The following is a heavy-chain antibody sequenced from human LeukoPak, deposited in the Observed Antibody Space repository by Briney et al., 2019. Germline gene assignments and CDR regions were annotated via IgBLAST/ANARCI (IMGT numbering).Heavy chain of an antibody. CDR1: GDSVSSNSAA. CDR3: ARDSALAQAVMFDY. V-gene: IGHV6-1*01. D-gene: IGHD6-19*01. Sequence: SQTLSLTCAISGDSVSSNSAAWNWIRQSPSRGLEWLGRTYYRSMWYKDYAVSVKSRMTIDPDTSKNQFSLQLSSVTAADTAVYYCARDSALAQAVMFDYWGQGTLVTVSS. CDR2: TYYRSMWYK. J-gene: IGHJ4*02.